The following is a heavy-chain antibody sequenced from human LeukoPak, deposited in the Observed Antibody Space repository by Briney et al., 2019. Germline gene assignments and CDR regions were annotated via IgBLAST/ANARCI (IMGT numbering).Heavy chain of an antibody. CDR1: GGSISSYY. CDR2: IYYSGST. Sequence: SETLSLTCTVSGGSISSYYWSWIRQPPGKGLERIGYIYYSGSTNYNPSLKSRVTISVDTSKNQFSLKLSSVTAADTAVYYCARDMRVPAATDFDYWGQGTLVTVSS. D-gene: IGHD2-2*01. J-gene: IGHJ4*02. CDR3: ARDMRVPAATDFDY. V-gene: IGHV4-59*01.